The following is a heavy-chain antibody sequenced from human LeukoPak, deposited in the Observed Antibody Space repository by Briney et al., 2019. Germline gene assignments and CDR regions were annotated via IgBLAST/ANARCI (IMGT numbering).Heavy chain of an antibody. CDR2: ISSSSSYI. J-gene: IGHJ6*03. CDR1: GFTFSSYA. D-gene: IGHD2-15*01. Sequence: PGGSLRLSCAASGFTFSSYAMNWVRQAPGKGLEWVSSISSSSSYIYYADSVKGRFTISRDNARNSLYLQMNSLRAEDTAVYYCARTPGERYCSGGSCYFHYYYMDVWGKGTTVTVSS. V-gene: IGHV3-21*01. CDR3: ARTPGERYCSGGSCYFHYYYMDV.